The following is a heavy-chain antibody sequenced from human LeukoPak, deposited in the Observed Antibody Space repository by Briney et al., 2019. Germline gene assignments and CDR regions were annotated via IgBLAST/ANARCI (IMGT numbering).Heavy chain of an antibody. CDR3: ARGEWSSSPFDY. V-gene: IGHV3-21*01. CDR2: ITGRGENI. CDR1: GFIFISYG. Sequence: GTLSLSCTASGFIFISYGMNWVRQAPGKGLEWVSGITGRGENIYYAGPVKGQLAISSDNGRNPLYLQMNSLRAEDTAVYYCARGEWSSSPFDYWGQGTLVTVSS. J-gene: IGHJ4*02. D-gene: IGHD6-6*01.